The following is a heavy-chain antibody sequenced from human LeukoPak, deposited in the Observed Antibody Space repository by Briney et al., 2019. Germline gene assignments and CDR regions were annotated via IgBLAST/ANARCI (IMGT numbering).Heavy chain of an antibody. D-gene: IGHD3-22*01. Sequence: GRSLRLSCAASGFTFSSYGTHWVRQAPGKGLEWVAVIWYDGSNKYYADSVKGRFTISRDNSKNTLYLQMNSLRAEDTAVYYCARDRSITYYYDSSGYYYWFDPWGQGTLVTVSS. J-gene: IGHJ5*02. V-gene: IGHV3-33*01. CDR2: IWYDGSNK. CDR1: GFTFSSYG. CDR3: ARDRSITYYYDSSGYYYWFDP.